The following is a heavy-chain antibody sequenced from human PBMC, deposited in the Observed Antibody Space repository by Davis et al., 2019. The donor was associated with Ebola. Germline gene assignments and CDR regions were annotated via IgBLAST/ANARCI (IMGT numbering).Heavy chain of an antibody. V-gene: IGHV1-24*01. J-gene: IGHJ4*02. Sequence: AASVKVSCKVFGYTLTELSMHWVRQAPGKGLEWMGGFDPEDGETIYAQKFQGRVTITADKSTSTAYMELSSLRSEDTAVYYCARDFSGPTYYYDSSGSDYWGQGTLVTVS. CDR3: ARDFSGPTYYYDSSGSDY. D-gene: IGHD3-22*01. CDR2: FDPEDGET. CDR1: GYTLTELS.